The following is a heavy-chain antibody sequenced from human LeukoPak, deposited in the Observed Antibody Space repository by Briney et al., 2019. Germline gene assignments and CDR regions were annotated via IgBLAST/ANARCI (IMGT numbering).Heavy chain of an antibody. V-gene: IGHV1-2*02. Sequence: ASVKVSCKASGYTFTGYYMHWVRQAPGQGLEWMGWINPNSGGTSYAQKFQGRVTMTRDTSISTAYMELSRLRSDDTAVYYCARVRYDSSGYDFDYWGQGTLVTVSS. J-gene: IGHJ4*02. D-gene: IGHD3-22*01. CDR2: INPNSGGT. CDR3: ARVRYDSSGYDFDY. CDR1: GYTFTGYY.